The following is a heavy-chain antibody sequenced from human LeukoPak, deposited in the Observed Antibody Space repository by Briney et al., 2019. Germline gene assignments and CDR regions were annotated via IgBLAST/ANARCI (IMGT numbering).Heavy chain of an antibody. CDR1: GFTFSNAW. V-gene: IGHV3-15*01. Sequence: GGSLRLSCAASGFTFSNAWMSWVRQAPGKGLEWVGRIKSKTDGGTTDYAAPVKGRFTISRDDSKNTLYLQMNSLKTEDTAVYYCTTFITMVRGVSLNMDVWGKGTTVTVSS. CDR3: TTFITMVRGVSLNMDV. D-gene: IGHD3-10*01. J-gene: IGHJ6*03. CDR2: IKSKTDGGTT.